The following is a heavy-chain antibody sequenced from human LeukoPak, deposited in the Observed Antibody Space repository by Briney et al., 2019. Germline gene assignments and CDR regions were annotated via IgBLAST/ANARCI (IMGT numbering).Heavy chain of an antibody. CDR3: AKDTGWGITIKFQH. CDR1: GGSVSSYY. D-gene: IGHD3-10*01. Sequence: SETLSLTCTVSGGSVSSYYWSWIRQPPGKGLEWIGYMYYSGSTNYNPSLKSRVTISMDTSKNQFSLKLNSVTAADTAVYYCAKDTGWGITIKFQHWGQGTLVTVSS. V-gene: IGHV4-59*02. CDR2: MYYSGST. J-gene: IGHJ1*01.